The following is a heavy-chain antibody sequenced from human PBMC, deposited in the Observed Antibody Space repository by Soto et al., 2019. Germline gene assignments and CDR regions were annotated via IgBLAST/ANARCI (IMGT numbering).Heavy chain of an antibody. CDR3: AREAAAGCY. CDR1: GYTFTSYV. CDR2: ISAYNGNT. V-gene: IGHV1-18*01. D-gene: IGHD6-13*01. J-gene: IGHJ4*02. Sequence: ASVKVSCKASGYTFTSYVISWVRQAPGQGLEWMGWISAYNGNTNYAQKLQGRVTMTTDTSTSTAYMELSSLRSEDTAAYYCAREAAAGCYWGQGTLVTVSS.